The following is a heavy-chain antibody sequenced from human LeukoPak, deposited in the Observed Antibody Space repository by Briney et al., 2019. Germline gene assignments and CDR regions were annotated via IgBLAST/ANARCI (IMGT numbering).Heavy chain of an antibody. D-gene: IGHD6-13*01. CDR2: ISSSGSTI. J-gene: IGHJ4*02. Sequence: GGSLRLSCAASGFTFSSYGMHWVRQAPGKGLEWVSYISSSGSTIYYADSVKGRFTISRDNAKNSLYLQMNSLRAEDTALYYCAKAPGIAAAGGNHYFDYWGQGTLVTVSS. CDR3: AKAPGIAAAGGNHYFDY. V-gene: IGHV3-48*04. CDR1: GFTFSSYG.